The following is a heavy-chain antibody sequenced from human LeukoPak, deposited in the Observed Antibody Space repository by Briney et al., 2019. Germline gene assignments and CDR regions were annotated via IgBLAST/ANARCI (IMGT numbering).Heavy chain of an antibody. CDR2: IYYSGST. Sequence: SETLSLTCTVSGGSISSSSYYWGWIRQPPGKGLEWIGSIYYSGSTYYNPSLKSRVTISVDTSKNQFSLKLSSVTAADTAVYYCARGRRLPGSYWGQGTLVTVSS. V-gene: IGHV4-39*01. J-gene: IGHJ4*02. D-gene: IGHD2-2*01. CDR1: GGSISSSSYY. CDR3: ARGRRLPGSY.